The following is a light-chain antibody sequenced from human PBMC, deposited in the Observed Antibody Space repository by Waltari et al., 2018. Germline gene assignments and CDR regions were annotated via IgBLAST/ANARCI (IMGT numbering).Light chain of an antibody. CDR2: GAS. CDR3: QQYGSSIMYT. V-gene: IGKV3-20*01. J-gene: IGKJ2*01. CDR1: QRLTKNY. Sequence: VSTQSPGTLSLCPGERATLSCRASQRLTKNYLAWYQQKPGQAPRLLIYGASSRAAGIPDRFSGSGSGTDFTLTISRLEPEDFAVYYCQQYGSSIMYTFGQGTKLEIK.